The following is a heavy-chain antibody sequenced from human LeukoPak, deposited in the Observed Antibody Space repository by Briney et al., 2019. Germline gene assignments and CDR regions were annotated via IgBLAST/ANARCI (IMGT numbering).Heavy chain of an antibody. CDR1: GFTFTSSA. CDR3: ARLSRYYFDY. D-gene: IGHD2-8*01. J-gene: IGHJ4*02. Sequence: ASVKVSCKASGFTFTSSAMQWVRQARGQRLEWIGWIVVGSGNTNYAQKFQERVTITRDMSTSTAYMELSRLRSDDTAVYYCARLSRYYFDYWGQGTLVTVSS. CDR2: IVVGSGNT. V-gene: IGHV1-58*02.